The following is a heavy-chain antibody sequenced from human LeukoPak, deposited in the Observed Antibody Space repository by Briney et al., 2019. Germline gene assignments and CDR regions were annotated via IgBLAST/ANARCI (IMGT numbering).Heavy chain of an antibody. CDR2: IYTSGST. CDR3: ARDNRLAQCSGGSCYEISWFDP. J-gene: IGHJ5*02. CDR1: GGSISSYY. V-gene: IGHV4-4*07. Sequence: PSETLSLTCTVSGGSISSYYWSWIRQPAGKGLEWIGRIYTSGSTNYNPSLKSRVTMSVDTSKNQFSLKLSSVTAADTAVYYCARDNRLAQCSGGSCYEISWFDPWGQGTLVTVSS. D-gene: IGHD2-15*01.